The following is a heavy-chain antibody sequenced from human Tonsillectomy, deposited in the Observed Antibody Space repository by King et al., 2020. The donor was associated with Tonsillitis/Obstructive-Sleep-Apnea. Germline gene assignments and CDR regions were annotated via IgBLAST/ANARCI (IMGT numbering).Heavy chain of an antibody. Sequence: TLKESGPTLVKPTQTLTLTCTFSGFSLSSNGVGVGWIRQPPGKALEWLAFIYWDGDKRYSPSLKSRLTITKDTSNNQLVLTMTNMDPVDTATYYCAHSVLTWDYYCYMDVWGKGTTVTVSS. D-gene: IGHD7-27*01. V-gene: IGHV2-5*02. CDR1: GFSLSSNGVG. CDR3: AHSVLTWDYYCYMDV. CDR2: IYWDGDK. J-gene: IGHJ6*03.